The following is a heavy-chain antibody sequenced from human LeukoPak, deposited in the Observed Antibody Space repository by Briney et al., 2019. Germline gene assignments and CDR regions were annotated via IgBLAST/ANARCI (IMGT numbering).Heavy chain of an antibody. V-gene: IGHV4-61*02. CDR2: IYTSGST. D-gene: IGHD2-15*01. J-gene: IGHJ4*02. Sequence: SQTLSLTCTVSGGSISSGSYYWSWIRQPAGKGLEWIGRIYTSGSTNYNPSRKSRVTISVDTSKNQFSLKLSSVTAADTAVYYCARGQYEVVAATPTMSNYFDYWGQGTLVTVSS. CDR3: ARGQYEVVAATPTMSNYFDY. CDR1: GGSISSGSYY.